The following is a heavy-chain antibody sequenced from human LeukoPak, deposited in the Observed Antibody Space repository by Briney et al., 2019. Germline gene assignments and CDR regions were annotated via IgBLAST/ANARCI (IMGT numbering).Heavy chain of an antibody. D-gene: IGHD2-2*01. CDR3: ARGIVPAAMGY. V-gene: IGHV3-11*06. J-gene: IGHJ4*02. CDR1: RFTFSDYY. CDR2: ISSSGSYA. Sequence: GGSLRLSCAASRFTFSDYYMSWVRQAPGKGLEWVSYISSSGSYANYADSVKGRFTISRDDAKNSLYLQMNSLRAEDTAVYFCARGIVPAAMGYWGQGTLVTVSS.